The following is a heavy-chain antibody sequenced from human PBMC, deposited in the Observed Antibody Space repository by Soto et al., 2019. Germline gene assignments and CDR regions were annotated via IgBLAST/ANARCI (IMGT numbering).Heavy chain of an antibody. D-gene: IGHD2-15*01. V-gene: IGHV1-69*02. J-gene: IGHJ4*02. CDR3: ARKGCSGGSCYYFDY. CDR1: GGTFSSYT. Sequence: SVKVSCKASGGTFSSYTISWVRQAPGQGLEWMGRIIPILGIANYAQKFQGRVTITADKSTSTAYMELSSLRSEDTAVYYCARKGCSGGSCYYFDYWGQGTLVTVSS. CDR2: IIPILGIA.